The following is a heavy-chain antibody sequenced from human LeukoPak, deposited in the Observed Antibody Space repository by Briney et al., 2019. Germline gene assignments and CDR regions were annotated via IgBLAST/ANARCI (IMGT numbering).Heavy chain of an antibody. Sequence: GGSLRLSCAASGFTFSSYSMNWVRQAPGKGLEWVSSISSSSSYIYYADSVKGRFTISRDNSKNTLYLQMNSLRAEDTAVYYCAKRSNVDTVNHFDYWGQGTLVTVSS. V-gene: IGHV3-21*04. CDR2: ISSSSSYI. J-gene: IGHJ4*02. CDR3: AKRSNVDTVNHFDY. D-gene: IGHD5-18*01. CDR1: GFTFSSYS.